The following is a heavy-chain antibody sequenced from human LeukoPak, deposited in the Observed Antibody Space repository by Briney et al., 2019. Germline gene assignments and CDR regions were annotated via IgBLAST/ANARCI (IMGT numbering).Heavy chain of an antibody. CDR2: IIPILDKV. V-gene: IGHV1-69*04. CDR3: ARVQFGYSCNL. CDR1: GGTFSTYA. J-gene: IGHJ4*02. Sequence: ASVKVSCTASGGTFSTYAISWVRQAPGQGLEWMGRIIPILDKVNYAQKFQGRVTITADKSTSTAYMELSSLRSEDTAVYYCARVQFGYSCNLWGQGTLVTVFS. D-gene: IGHD5-18*01.